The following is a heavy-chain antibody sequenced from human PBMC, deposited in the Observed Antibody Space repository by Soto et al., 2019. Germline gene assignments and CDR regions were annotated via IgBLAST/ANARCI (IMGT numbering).Heavy chain of an antibody. CDR3: ARGWLRRWFDP. V-gene: IGHV4-34*01. D-gene: IGHD5-12*01. CDR2: INHSGST. CDR1: GGSFSGYY. J-gene: IGHJ5*02. Sequence: LSLTCAVYGGSFSGYYWSWIRQPPGKGLEWIGEINHSGSTNYNPSLKSRVTISVDTSKNQFSLKLSSVTAADTAVYYCARGWLRRWFDPWGQGTLVTVSS.